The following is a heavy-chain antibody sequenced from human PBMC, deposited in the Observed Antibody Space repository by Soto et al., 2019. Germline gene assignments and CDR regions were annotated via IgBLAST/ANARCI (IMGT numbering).Heavy chain of an antibody. CDR1: GFTFSSYW. CDR2: INSDGSST. CDR3: AREGGVLWFGELLSNWFDP. Sequence: EVQLVESGGGLVQPGGSLRLSCAASGFTFSSYWMHWVRQAPGKGLVWVSRINSDGSSTSYADSVKGRFTISRDNAKNTLYLQMNSLRADDTAVYYCAREGGVLWFGELLSNWFDPWGQGTLVTVSS. V-gene: IGHV3-74*01. D-gene: IGHD3-10*01. J-gene: IGHJ5*02.